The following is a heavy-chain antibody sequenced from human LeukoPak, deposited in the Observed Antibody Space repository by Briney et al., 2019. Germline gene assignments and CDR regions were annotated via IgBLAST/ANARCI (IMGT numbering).Heavy chain of an antibody. Sequence: SGGSLRLSCAASGFTFSSYSMNWVRQAPGKGLEWVSSISSSSSYIYYADSVKGRFTISRDNAKNSLYLQMNRLRDEDTAVYYCARYSSWAVTSPSYYYYYMDVWGKGTTVTVSS. CDR3: ARYSSWAVTSPSYYYYYMDV. D-gene: IGHD4-11*01. J-gene: IGHJ6*03. CDR2: ISSSSSYI. CDR1: GFTFSSYS. V-gene: IGHV3-21*01.